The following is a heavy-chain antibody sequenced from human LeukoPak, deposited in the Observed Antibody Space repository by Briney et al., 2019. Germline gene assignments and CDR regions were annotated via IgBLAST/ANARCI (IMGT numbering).Heavy chain of an antibody. CDR2: ISSSSSYI. CDR1: GFTFSSYS. D-gene: IGHD3-3*01. V-gene: IGHV3-21*01. CDR3: ASDRFGDLDY. J-gene: IGHJ4*02. Sequence: GGSLRLSCAASGFTFSSYSMNLVRQAPGKGLEWVSSISSSSSYIYYADSVKGRFTISRDNAKNSLYLQMNSLRAEDTAVYYCASDRFGDLDYWGQGTLVTVSS.